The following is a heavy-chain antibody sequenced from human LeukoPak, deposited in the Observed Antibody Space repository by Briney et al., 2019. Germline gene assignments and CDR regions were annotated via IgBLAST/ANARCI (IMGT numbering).Heavy chain of an antibody. J-gene: IGHJ5*02. CDR2: INPNSGGT. V-gene: IGHV1-2*02. Sequence: GASVNVSFKASRYTFTGYYMHCVRQAPGQGLEWMGWINPNSGGTNYAQKFQGRVTMHRDPSISTDYMELSRLRSDDTAVYYCARAPYCSSTSCHKNWLDPWGQGTLVTVSS. CDR1: RYTFTGYY. CDR3: ARAPYCSSTSCHKNWLDP. D-gene: IGHD2-2*01.